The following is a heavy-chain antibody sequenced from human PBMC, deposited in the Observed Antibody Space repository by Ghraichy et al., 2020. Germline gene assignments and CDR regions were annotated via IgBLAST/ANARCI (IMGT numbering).Heavy chain of an antibody. Sequence: SETLSLTCVVSGASISTSDFSWSWVRQPPGGGLEWIGFLYHTGNTYSNPSVQNRVTMFLDRRRNQFSLKLNSVTAADTAVYYCARVGHESNTYSYLDSWGQGTPVSVSS. CDR3: ARVGHESNTYSYLDS. J-gene: IGHJ4*02. CDR1: GASISTSDFS. V-gene: IGHV4-30-2*01. D-gene: IGHD4-11*01. CDR2: LYHTGNT.